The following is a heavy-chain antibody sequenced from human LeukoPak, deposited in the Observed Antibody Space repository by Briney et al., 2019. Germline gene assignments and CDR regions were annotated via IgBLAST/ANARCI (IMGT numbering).Heavy chain of an antibody. J-gene: IGHJ4*02. V-gene: IGHV3-30*18. Sequence: GGSLRLSCAASGFTFSSYGMHWVRQAPGKGLEWVAVISYDGSNKYYADSVKGRFTISRDNSKNTLYLQMNSLRAEDTAVYYCAKDLPPEMATSCFDYWGQGTLVTVSS. CDR1: GFTFSSYG. CDR2: ISYDGSNK. CDR3: AKDLPPEMATSCFDY. D-gene: IGHD5-24*01.